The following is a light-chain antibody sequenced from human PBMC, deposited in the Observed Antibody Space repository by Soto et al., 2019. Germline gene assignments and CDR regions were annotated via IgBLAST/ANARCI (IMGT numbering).Light chain of an antibody. Sequence: EVVMTQSPDTLSVSPGERATLSCRASQRISSNLAWYQQKPGQAPRLLIYGASTRATGVPDRFSGSGSETDFTLTISKLQSEDCAVYYCQHYNNWPPYTFGQGTKVDIK. CDR3: QHYNNWPPYT. V-gene: IGKV3D-15*01. CDR2: GAS. CDR1: QRISSN. J-gene: IGKJ2*01.